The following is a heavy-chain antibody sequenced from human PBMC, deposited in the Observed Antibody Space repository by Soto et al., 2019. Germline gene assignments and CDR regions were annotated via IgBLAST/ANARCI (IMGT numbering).Heavy chain of an antibody. V-gene: IGHV3-7*01. CDR2: IKQDGSEK. J-gene: IGHJ4*02. CDR3: ARDQVFDWTYFDF. Sequence: EVQLVESGGGLVQPGGSLRLSCAASGFTFSSYWMSWVRQAPGKGLEWVANIKQDGSEKYYVDSLKGRFTISRDNAKNSLYLQMNSLRAEDTAVYYFARDQVFDWTYFDFCGQGTLVNGSS. CDR1: GFTFSSYW. D-gene: IGHD3-9*01.